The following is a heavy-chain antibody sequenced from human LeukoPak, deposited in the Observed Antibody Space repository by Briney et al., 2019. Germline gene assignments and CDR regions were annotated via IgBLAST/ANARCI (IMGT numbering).Heavy chain of an antibody. J-gene: IGHJ4*02. CDR2: INPNSGGT. D-gene: IGHD4-17*01. CDR3: ARVSPKGDYGDY. Sequence: AASVKVSCKTSGYTFTGYYTHWVRQDPGQGLEWMGWINPNSGGTNYAQKFQGWVTMTRDTSISTAYMELSRLRSDDTAVYYCARVSPKGDYGDYWGQGTLVTVSS. V-gene: IGHV1-2*04. CDR1: GYTFTGYY.